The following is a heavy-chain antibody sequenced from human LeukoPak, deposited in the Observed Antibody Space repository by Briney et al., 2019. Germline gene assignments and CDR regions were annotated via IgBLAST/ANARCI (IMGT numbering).Heavy chain of an antibody. D-gene: IGHD2-2*01. CDR3: AKIDCGGTSCYDTRGWFDP. Sequence: GASVKVSCKASGYTFTGYHIHWVRQAPGQGLEWMGWIHPGRGDTLSAQKFQGRVTMTRDTSINTVYMELTWLRSDDTAMYYCAKIDCGGTSCYDTRGWFDPWGQGTLVTVSS. CDR1: GYTFTGYH. J-gene: IGHJ5*02. CDR2: IHPGRGDT. V-gene: IGHV1-2*02.